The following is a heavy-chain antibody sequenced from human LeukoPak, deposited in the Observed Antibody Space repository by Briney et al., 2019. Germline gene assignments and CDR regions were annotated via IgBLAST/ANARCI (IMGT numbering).Heavy chain of an antibody. CDR3: AKYKDTSNWYYFDY. J-gene: IGHJ4*02. D-gene: IGHD6-13*01. V-gene: IGHV3-23*01. CDR1: GFTFSSYD. CDR2: ISGSRGSA. Sequence: GSLRLSCAASGFTFSSYDMSWVRQARGKGREWVSAISGSRGSAHYADSVKGRFTISRDNSKNTLYLQMNSLRAEDSAVYYCAKYKDTSNWYYFDYWGQGTLVTVSS.